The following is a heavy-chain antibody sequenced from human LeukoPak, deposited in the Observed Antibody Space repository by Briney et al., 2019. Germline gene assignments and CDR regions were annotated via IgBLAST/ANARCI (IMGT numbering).Heavy chain of an antibody. CDR2: INPGNSDI. CDR1: GYNFANQW. CDR3: STRAFSDTSPVA. Sequence: GESLKISCKHSGYNFANQWIGWVRQMPGKGLEWMGIINPGNSDIVYTPSFQGQVSFSADKSTSTVFLQWGSLKASDSAMYYCSTRAFSDTSPVAWGQGTLVTVSS. D-gene: IGHD3-22*01. J-gene: IGHJ5*02. V-gene: IGHV5-51*01.